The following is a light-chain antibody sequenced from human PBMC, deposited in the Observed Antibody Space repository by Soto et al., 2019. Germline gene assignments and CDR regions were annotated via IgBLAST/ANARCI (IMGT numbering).Light chain of an antibody. J-gene: IGKJ5*01. CDR1: QSVSSN. CDR3: QQYNNWPPIT. Sequence: EIVMTQSPATLSVSPGERATLSCKVSQSVSSNLAWYQQKPGQAPRLLIYGASTRATGIPARFSGSGPGTEFTLTISSLQSEDFAVYYCQQYNNWPPITFGQGTRLEIK. CDR2: GAS. V-gene: IGKV3-15*01.